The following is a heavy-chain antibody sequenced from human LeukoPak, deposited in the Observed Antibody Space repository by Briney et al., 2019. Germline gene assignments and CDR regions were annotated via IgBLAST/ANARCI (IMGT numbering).Heavy chain of an antibody. CDR2: IIPIFGTA. V-gene: IGHV1-69*05. D-gene: IGHD3-16*02. CDR3: ARPRIARPSHYCFDY. CDR1: GGTFSSYA. J-gene: IGHJ4*02. Sequence: SVKVSCKASGGTFSSYAISWVRQAPGQGLEWMGRIIPIFGTANYAQKFQGRVTITTDESTSTAYMELSSLRSEDTAVYYFARPRIARPSHYCFDYWGQGTLVTVSS.